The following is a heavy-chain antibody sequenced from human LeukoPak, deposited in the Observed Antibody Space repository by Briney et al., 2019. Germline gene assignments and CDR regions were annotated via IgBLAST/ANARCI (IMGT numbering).Heavy chain of an antibody. CDR1: GYTFTGYY. V-gene: IGHV1-2*02. Sequence: GASVKVSCKASGYTFTGYYIHWVRQAPGQGLEYVGWINPNSGGTNYAQKFQGRVTMTRDTSITTAYMEVTSLTSDDTAVYYCALYSSGLFDPWGQGTLVTVSS. D-gene: IGHD6-19*01. CDR2: INPNSGGT. J-gene: IGHJ5*02. CDR3: ALYSSGLFDP.